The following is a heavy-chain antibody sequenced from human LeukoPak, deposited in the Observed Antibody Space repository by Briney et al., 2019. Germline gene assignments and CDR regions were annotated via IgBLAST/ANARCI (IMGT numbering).Heavy chain of an antibody. V-gene: IGHV4-31*03. D-gene: IGHD5-12*01. CDR3: ARGAYPGYSGYDDGDFDY. CDR2: ICYSGST. Sequence: SETLSLTCTVSGGSISSGGYYWSWIRQHPRKGLEWIGYICYSGSTYYNPSLKSRVTISVDTSKNQFSLKLSSVTAADTAVYYCARGAYPGYSGYDDGDFDYWGQGTLVTVSS. J-gene: IGHJ4*02. CDR1: GGSISSGGYY.